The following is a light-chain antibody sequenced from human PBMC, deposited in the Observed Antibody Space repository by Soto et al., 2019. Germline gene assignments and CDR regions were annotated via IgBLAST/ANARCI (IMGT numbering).Light chain of an antibody. J-gene: IGLJ2*01. CDR2: EVS. CDR1: SSDVGSYKL. CDR3: RSYAGSSTVV. V-gene: IGLV2-23*02. Sequence: QSALTQPASVSGSPGQSITISCTGTSSDVGSYKLVSWYQQHPGKAPKLMIYEVSKRPSGVSYRFSGSKSGNTASVTISGLQDEDEADYYCRSYAGSSTVVFGGGTKLAVL.